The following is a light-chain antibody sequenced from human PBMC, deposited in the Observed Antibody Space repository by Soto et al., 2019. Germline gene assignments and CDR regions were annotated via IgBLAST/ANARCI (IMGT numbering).Light chain of an antibody. CDR1: QSISSW. J-gene: IGKJ1*01. Sequence: DIQMTQSPSTLSASVGDRVTITCRASQSISSWLAWYQQKPGKAPKLLIYKASSLESGVPSRFSGSGSGTEFTLTISSLQPPDFASYYCQQYWTFGQGTKVEIQ. V-gene: IGKV1-5*03. CDR2: KAS. CDR3: QQYWT.